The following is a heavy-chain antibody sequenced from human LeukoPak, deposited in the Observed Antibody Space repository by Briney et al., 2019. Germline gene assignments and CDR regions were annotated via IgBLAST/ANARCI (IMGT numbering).Heavy chain of an antibody. D-gene: IGHD2/OR15-2a*01. Sequence: GGSLRLSCAASGFTFSSYGMHWVRQAPGKGLEWVAVIPYDGSNKYYADSVKGRFTISRDNSKNTLYLQMNSLRAEDTAVYYCAKDGVLRLYYFDYWGQGTLVTVSS. CDR1: GFTFSSYG. J-gene: IGHJ4*02. CDR3: AKDGVLRLYYFDY. V-gene: IGHV3-30*18. CDR2: IPYDGSNK.